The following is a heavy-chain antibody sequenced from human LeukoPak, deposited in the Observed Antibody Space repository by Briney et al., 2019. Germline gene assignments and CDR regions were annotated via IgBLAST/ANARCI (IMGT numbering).Heavy chain of an antibody. Sequence: ASVKVSCKTSGYSFTDYYIHWVRQAPGQGLEWMGWINTKSGRTSSARKFQGRVTMTRDPSITTVYMDMAWLTSDDAAIYFCARADFIDAGPYLIGPWGQGTLVTVSS. CDR2: INTKSGRT. V-gene: IGHV1-2*02. CDR1: GYSFTDYY. J-gene: IGHJ5*02. CDR3: ARADFIDAGPYLIGP. D-gene: IGHD3-3*01.